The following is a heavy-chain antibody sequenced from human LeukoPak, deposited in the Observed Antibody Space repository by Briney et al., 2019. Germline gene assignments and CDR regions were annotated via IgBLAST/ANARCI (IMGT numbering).Heavy chain of an antibody. D-gene: IGHD3-22*01. J-gene: IGHJ4*02. Sequence: GSLRLSCAASGFIFTNFWMSWVRQAPGKGLEWVANTRPDGSETYYVDSVKGRFTVSRDNAKNSLYLQMNTLRVEDTAVYFCARDASGYYDSWGQGTLVTVSS. V-gene: IGHV3-7*01. CDR3: ARDASGYYDS. CDR2: TRPDGSET. CDR1: GFIFTNFW.